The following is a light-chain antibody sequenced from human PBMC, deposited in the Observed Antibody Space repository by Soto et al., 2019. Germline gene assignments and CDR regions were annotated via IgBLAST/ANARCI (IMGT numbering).Light chain of an antibody. J-gene: IGKJ4*02. CDR1: QGVSTW. V-gene: IGKV1-12*02. CDR3: QQTNSFPFT. Sequence: DIQMTQSPSSVSASVGDRVTLTCRASQGVSTWLAWFQQRPGKAPKLLIYSGSTLQPGVPSRFSGSGSGKDFILTISSLQPEDVAIYYCQQTNSFPFTFGGGTRVEIK. CDR2: SGS.